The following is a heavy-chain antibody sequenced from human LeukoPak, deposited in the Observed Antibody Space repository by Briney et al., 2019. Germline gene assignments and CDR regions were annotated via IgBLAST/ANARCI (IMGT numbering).Heavy chain of an antibody. CDR3: TRDRSRAEDD. J-gene: IGHJ4*02. Sequence: GGSLRLSCAASGFTFSGHWMSWVRQAPGKGLEWVSNINQGGSDKYYVDSVKGRFTISRDNANNLLYLQMNSLRGKDTAVYYCTRDRSRAEDDWGQGTLVTVSS. V-gene: IGHV3-7*01. D-gene: IGHD1-14*01. CDR2: INQGGSDK. CDR1: GFTFSGHW.